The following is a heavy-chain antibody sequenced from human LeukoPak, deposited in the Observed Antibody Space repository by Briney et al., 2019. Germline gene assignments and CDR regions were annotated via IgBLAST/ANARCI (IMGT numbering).Heavy chain of an antibody. D-gene: IGHD3-22*01. CDR3: ARHARSSGYYYYYYMDV. V-gene: IGHV4-4*09. Sequence: SETLSLTCTVSGGSISSYYWSWIRQPPGKGLEWIGYIYTSGSTNYNPSLKSRVTISVDTSKNQFSLKLSSVTAADTAVYYCARHARSSGYYYYYYMDVWGQGTTVTVSS. J-gene: IGHJ6*03. CDR2: IYTSGST. CDR1: GGSISSYY.